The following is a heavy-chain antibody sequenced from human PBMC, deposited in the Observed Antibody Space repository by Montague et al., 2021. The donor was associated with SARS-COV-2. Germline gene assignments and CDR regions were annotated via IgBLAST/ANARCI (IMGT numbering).Heavy chain of an antibody. CDR1: GGSVSSGSYY. Sequence: ETLSLTCTVSGGSVSSGSYYWSWTRQPPGKGLEWIGEINHSGSTNYNPSLKSRVTISVDTSKNQFSLKLSSVTAADTAVYYCARGPRITMIVVVITDIWFDPWGQGTLVTVSS. CDR2: INHSGST. D-gene: IGHD3-22*01. V-gene: IGHV4-61*01. J-gene: IGHJ5*02. CDR3: ARGPRITMIVVVITDIWFDP.